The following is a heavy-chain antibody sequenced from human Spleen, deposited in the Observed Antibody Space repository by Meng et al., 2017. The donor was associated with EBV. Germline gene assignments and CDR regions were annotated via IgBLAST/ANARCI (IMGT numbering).Heavy chain of an antibody. CDR1: GVSGTSGTYH. J-gene: IGHJ4*02. D-gene: IGHD3-10*01. Sequence: GEVQEWGPGMVKQSWTLARTGNVAGVSGTSGTYHWSWIRQSPGKGLEWIGYIYETGTTIYTTSLKSRVSIFLETSKNLFSLKLNSVTTADTAVYYCAKSRSSTPGVVDYWGQGTLVTVSS. CDR2: IYETGTT. V-gene: IGHV4-61*01. CDR3: AKSRSSTPGVVDY.